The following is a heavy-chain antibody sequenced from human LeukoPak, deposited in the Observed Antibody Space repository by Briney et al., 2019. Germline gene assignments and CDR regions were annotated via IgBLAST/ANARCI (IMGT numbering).Heavy chain of an antibody. CDR3: ARVRFLVWLFGYFDY. CDR1: GFTFSSYW. Sequence: GGSLRLSCAASGFTFSSYWMSWVRQAPGKGLEWVANIKQDGSEKYYVDSVKGRFTISRDNAKNSLYLQMNSLRAEDTAVYYCARVRFLVWLFGYFDYWGQGTLVTVSS. D-gene: IGHD3-3*01. V-gene: IGHV3-7*04. J-gene: IGHJ4*02. CDR2: IKQDGSEK.